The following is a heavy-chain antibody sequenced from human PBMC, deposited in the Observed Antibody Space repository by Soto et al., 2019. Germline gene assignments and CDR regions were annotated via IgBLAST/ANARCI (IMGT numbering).Heavy chain of an antibody. V-gene: IGHV3-23*01. CDR3: ATSRLLWFGELSGMDY. CDR1: GFTFSSYA. CDR2: ISGSGGST. Sequence: GGSLRLSCAASGFTFSSYAMSWVRQAPGKGLEWVSAISGSGGSTYYADSVKGRFTISRDNSKNTLYLQMNSLRAEDTAVYYCATSRLLWFGELSGMDYWGQGTLVTVS. D-gene: IGHD3-10*01. J-gene: IGHJ4*02.